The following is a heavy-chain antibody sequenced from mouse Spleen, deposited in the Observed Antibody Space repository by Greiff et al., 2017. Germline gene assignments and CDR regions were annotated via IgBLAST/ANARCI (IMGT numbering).Heavy chain of an antibody. Sequence: VQLKQPGTELVKPGASVKLSCKASGYTFTSYWMHWVKQRPEQGLEWIGRIDPANGNTKYAPKFQGKATITADTSSNTAYLQLSSLTSEDTAIYYWARGWTTVVIDYWGQGTTLTVSS. CDR2: IDPANGNT. CDR3: ARGWTTVVIDY. J-gene: IGHJ2*01. CDR1: GYTFTSYW. V-gene: IGHV14-3*01. D-gene: IGHD1-1*01.